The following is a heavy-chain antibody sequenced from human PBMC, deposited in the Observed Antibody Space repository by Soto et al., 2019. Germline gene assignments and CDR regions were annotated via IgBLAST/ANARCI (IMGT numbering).Heavy chain of an antibody. D-gene: IGHD2-2*03. J-gene: IGHJ3*02. V-gene: IGHV3-15*01. CDR2: IKSKTDGGTT. CDR3: TTGLDRGAFDI. Sequence: EVQLVESGGGLVKPGGSLRLSCAASGFTFSNAWMSWVRQAPGKGLEWVGRIKSKTDGGTTDYAAPVKGRFTISRDDSKNTLYLRMNSLKTEDTAVYYCTTGLDRGAFDIWGQGTMVTVSS. CDR1: GFTFSNAW.